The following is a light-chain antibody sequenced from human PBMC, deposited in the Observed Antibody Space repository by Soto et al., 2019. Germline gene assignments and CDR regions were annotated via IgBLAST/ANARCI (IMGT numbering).Light chain of an antibody. CDR3: QQYNSHIFT. Sequence: DIQMTQSPSTLSASVGDRVTITCRASQSISSWVAWYQQKPGKAPKLLIYKASSLESGVPSRFSGSGSGTEFTLSISSLQPDDFATYYCQQYNSHIFTFGPGTKVDIK. CDR1: QSISSW. J-gene: IGKJ3*01. CDR2: KAS. V-gene: IGKV1-5*03.